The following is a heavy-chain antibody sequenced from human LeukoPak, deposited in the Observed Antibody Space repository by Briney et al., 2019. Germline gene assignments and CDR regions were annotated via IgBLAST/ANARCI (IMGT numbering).Heavy chain of an antibody. V-gene: IGHV4-30-2*01. CDR3: ARLRYFEGMDV. D-gene: IGHD3-9*01. J-gene: IGHJ6*02. CDR2: IYHSGST. Sequence: SETLSLTCTVSGGSISSGGYYWSWIRQPPGKGLEWIGYIYHSGSTYYNPSLKSRVTISVDRSKNQFSLKLSSVTAADTAVYYCARLRYFEGMDVWGQGTTVTVSS. CDR1: GGSISSGGYY.